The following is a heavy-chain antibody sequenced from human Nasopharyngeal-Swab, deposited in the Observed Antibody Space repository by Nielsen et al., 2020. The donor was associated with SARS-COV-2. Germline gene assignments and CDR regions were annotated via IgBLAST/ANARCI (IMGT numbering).Heavy chain of an antibody. V-gene: IGHV3-7*01. CDR1: GFTFSSFS. CDR3: ATCGGSSWYFDY. CDR2: IKQDGSEK. D-gene: IGHD6-13*01. J-gene: IGHJ4*02. Sequence: GESLKISCAASGFTFSSFSMNWVRQAPGKGLEWVANIKQDGSEKYYVDSVKGRFTISRDNAKNSLYLQMISLRAEDTAVYYCATCGGSSWYFDYWGQGTLVTVSS.